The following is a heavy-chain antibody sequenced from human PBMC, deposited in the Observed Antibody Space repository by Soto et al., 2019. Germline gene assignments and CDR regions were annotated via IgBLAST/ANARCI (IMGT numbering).Heavy chain of an antibody. J-gene: IGHJ4*02. CDR1: GFTFISFA. CDR3: AKPNLYCSSTSCYDY. D-gene: IGHD2-2*01. V-gene: IGHV3-23*01. CDR2: VSVSGGST. Sequence: PWGSLRLSCAASGFTFISFAMIFFRHSPGKWLEWVSTVSVSGGSTYYADSVKGRFTISRDNSNNTMYLQMDSLRADDTAVYYCAKPNLYCSSTSCYDYWGQGTLVTVSS.